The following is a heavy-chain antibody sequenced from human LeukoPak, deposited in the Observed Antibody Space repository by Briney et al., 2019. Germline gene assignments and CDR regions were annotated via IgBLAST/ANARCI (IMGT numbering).Heavy chain of an antibody. D-gene: IGHD2/OR15-2a*01. V-gene: IGHV4-4*09. CDR1: GGSIRPYY. J-gene: IGHJ5*02. CDR3: ARGGFGSSTYYFEVDP. Sequence: SETLSLTCTVSGGSIRPYYWSWIRQPPGKGLEWSGCIFTTGSTNYNPSLKSRVTISVDTSTKQLSLKLSSVTAADTAVYYCARGGFGSSTYYFEVDPWGQGTLVTVSS. CDR2: IFTTGST.